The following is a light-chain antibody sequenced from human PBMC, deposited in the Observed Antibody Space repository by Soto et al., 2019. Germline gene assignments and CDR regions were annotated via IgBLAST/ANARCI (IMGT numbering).Light chain of an antibody. V-gene: IGLV2-14*01. CDR1: TSNVGGHNY. CDR3: SSYSSSSTLYV. J-gene: IGLJ1*01. Sequence: QSALAQPASVSGSPGQSITISCTGSTSNVGGHNYVSWYQQHAGKAPQLMIYEVSNRPSGVSNRFSGSKSGNTASLTISGLQAEDEADYYCSSYSSSSTLYVFGTGTKVTV. CDR2: EVS.